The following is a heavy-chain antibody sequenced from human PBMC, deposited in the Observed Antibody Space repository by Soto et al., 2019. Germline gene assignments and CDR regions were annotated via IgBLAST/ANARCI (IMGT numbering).Heavy chain of an antibody. CDR1: GYIFSGYA. CDR2: ISHDGGNI. V-gene: IGHV3-30-3*01. Sequence: GGSLRLSCAASGYIFSGYAVHWVRQAPGKGLGWVAVISHDGGNIFYADSAKGRFTISRDNAKNSLYLQMNSLRAEDTAVYYCARDQLYYNDISGRPLNAFDVWGQGTMVTVSS. J-gene: IGHJ3*01. D-gene: IGHD3-22*01. CDR3: ARDQLYYNDISGRPLNAFDV.